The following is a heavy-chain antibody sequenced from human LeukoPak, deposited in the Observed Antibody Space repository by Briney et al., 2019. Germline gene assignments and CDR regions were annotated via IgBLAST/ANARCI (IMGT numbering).Heavy chain of an antibody. Sequence: TGGSLRLSCAASGFTFSSYAMSWVRQAPGKGQEWVSAISGSGGSTYYADSVKGRFTISRDNSKHTLYQQMNSLRAEDTAVYYCAKDLDYDILPGLDYWGQGTLVTVSS. D-gene: IGHD3-9*01. CDR1: GFTFSSYA. J-gene: IGHJ4*02. CDR2: ISGSGGST. CDR3: AKDLDYDILPGLDY. V-gene: IGHV3-23*01.